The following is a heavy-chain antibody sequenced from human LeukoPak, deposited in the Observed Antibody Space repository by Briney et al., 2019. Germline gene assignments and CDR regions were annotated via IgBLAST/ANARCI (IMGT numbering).Heavy chain of an antibody. V-gene: IGHV1-8*02. CDR3: ARGLKVRGAIEWGIDY. Sequence: ASVKVSCKASGYTFTSYDINWVRQATGQGLEWMGWMNPNSGNTGYAQWFQGRVTMTRNTSISTAYMELSSLRSEDTAVYYCARGLKVRGAIEWGIDYWGQGTLVTVSS. D-gene: IGHD3-10*01. CDR2: MNPNSGNT. CDR1: GYTFTSYD. J-gene: IGHJ4*02.